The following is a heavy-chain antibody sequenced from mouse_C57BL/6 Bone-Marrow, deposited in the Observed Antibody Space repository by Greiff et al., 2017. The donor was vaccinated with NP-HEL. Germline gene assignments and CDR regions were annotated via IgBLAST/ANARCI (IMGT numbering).Heavy chain of an antibody. J-gene: IGHJ3*01. CDR3: ARGPSSGYRFAY. V-gene: IGHV1-82*01. Sequence: LVESGPELVKPGASVKISCKASGYAFSSSWMNWVKQRPGKGLEWIGRIYPGDGDTNYNGKFKGKATLTADKSSSTAYMQLSSLTSEDSAVYFCARGPSSGYRFAYWGQGTLVTVSA. D-gene: IGHD3-2*02. CDR1: GYAFSSSW. CDR2: IYPGDGDT.